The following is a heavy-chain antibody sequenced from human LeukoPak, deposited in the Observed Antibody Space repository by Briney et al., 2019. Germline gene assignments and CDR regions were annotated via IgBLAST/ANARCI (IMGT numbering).Heavy chain of an antibody. Sequence: GGSLRLSCAASGFNFSRYSMNWVRQAPGKGLEWLSYISSTSNTIYYADSVKGRFIISRDNAKNSLYLQMNSLRDEDTAVLYCARDGYDVLTGYPGFDSWGQGTLVTVSS. V-gene: IGHV3-48*02. J-gene: IGHJ4*02. CDR1: GFNFSRYS. CDR3: ARDGYDVLTGYPGFDS. D-gene: IGHD3-9*01. CDR2: ISSTSNTI.